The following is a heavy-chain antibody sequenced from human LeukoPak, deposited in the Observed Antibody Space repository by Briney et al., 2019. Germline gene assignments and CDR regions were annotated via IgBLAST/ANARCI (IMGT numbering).Heavy chain of an antibody. CDR2: ISPSGGST. CDR1: GYTFTINY. CDR3: ARDNSVRDEAWWFNP. D-gene: IGHD5-24*01. Sequence: ASVTVSFKAFGYTFTINYMHWVRQAPGQGPEWMGVISPSGGSTTYAQKFQGRVTLTRDMSTSTDYLELSSLRSEDTAVYYSARDNSVRDEAWWFNPWGQGTLVTVSS. J-gene: IGHJ5*02. V-gene: IGHV1-46*01.